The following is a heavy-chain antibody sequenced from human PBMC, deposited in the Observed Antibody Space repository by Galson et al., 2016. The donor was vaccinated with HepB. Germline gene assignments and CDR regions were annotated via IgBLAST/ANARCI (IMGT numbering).Heavy chain of an antibody. V-gene: IGHV3-23*01. D-gene: IGHD6-19*01. CDR2: LSDGGERT. CDR3: ARARYSSSWFGDFDY. CDR1: GFTFSTYV. Sequence: SLRLSCAASGFTFSTYVMTWVRQAPGRGLEWVAALSDGGERTDYADSVKGRFTISRDNSDNTLYLHMNSLRAEDTAVYYCARARYSSSWFGDFDYWGQGTLVIVSS. J-gene: IGHJ4*02.